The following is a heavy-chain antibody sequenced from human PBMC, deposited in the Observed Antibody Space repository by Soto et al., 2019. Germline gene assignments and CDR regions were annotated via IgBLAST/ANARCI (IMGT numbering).Heavy chain of an antibody. CDR3: ATLRYYDILTGYRIGGMDV. J-gene: IGHJ6*02. D-gene: IGHD3-9*01. Sequence: GESLKISCKGSGYSFTSYWIGWVRQMPAKGLEWMGIIYPGDSDTRYSPSFQGQVTISADKSISTAYLQWSSLKASDTAMYYCATLRYYDILTGYRIGGMDVWGQGTTVTVSS. V-gene: IGHV5-51*01. CDR2: IYPGDSDT. CDR1: GYSFTSYW.